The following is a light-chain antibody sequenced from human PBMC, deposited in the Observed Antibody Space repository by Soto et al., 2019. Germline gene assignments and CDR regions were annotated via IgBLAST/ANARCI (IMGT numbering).Light chain of an antibody. CDR3: QQFSNWPWT. Sequence: EIVLTRSPGTLSVSPVDVVALSCRASQSISINLAWYQHKPGQAPRLLIHAGSTRATGIPARISGSGSGTEFTLTISSLQSEDFAVYYCQQFSNWPWTFGQGTKVDIK. V-gene: IGKV3D-15*01. CDR2: AGS. J-gene: IGKJ1*01. CDR1: QSISIN.